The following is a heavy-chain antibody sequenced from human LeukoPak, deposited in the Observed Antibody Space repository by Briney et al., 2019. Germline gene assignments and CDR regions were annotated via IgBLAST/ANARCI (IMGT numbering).Heavy chain of an antibody. D-gene: IGHD1-26*01. J-gene: IGHJ4*02. V-gene: IGHV4-59*11. CDR1: GGSISSHY. CDR3: ARDSGSNSFAS. Sequence: SETLSLTCTVSGGSISSHYWSWIRQPPGKGLEWIGCRYENGGTNYNPSLESRVTLSVDTSKNQFSLRLTSVTAADTAVYFCARDSGSNSFASWGQGTLVTVSS. CDR2: RYENGGT.